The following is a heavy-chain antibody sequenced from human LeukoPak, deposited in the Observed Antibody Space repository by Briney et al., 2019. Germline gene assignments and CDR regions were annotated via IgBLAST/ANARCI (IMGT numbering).Heavy chain of an antibody. Sequence: GGSLRLSCTSSGFTFSSYWMSWIRQDPAKGLEWVANIRQDGDLKHYVDSVRGRFTISRDNAENSLYLQMNSLRAEDTAIYYCAREIVGTIKSYFDYWGQGTLVTASS. D-gene: IGHD1-26*01. J-gene: IGHJ4*02. CDR2: IRQDGDLK. V-gene: IGHV3-7*01. CDR1: GFTFSSYW. CDR3: AREIVGTIKSYFDY.